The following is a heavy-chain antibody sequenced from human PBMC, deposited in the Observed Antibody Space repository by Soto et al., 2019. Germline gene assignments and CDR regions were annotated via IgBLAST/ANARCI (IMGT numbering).Heavy chain of an antibody. CDR2: IYWDDDK. Sequence: QITLKESGPTLVKPTQTLTLTCTFSGFSFSTTGVGVGWIRQPPGKALEWLALIYWDDDKRYSPSLKSRLTITXXTXKXPVVLTMTNRDPVDTATYYCAHRQAQGIGLAGTFDSWGQGTLVTVSS. CDR3: AHRQAQGIGLAGTFDS. V-gene: IGHV2-5*02. D-gene: IGHD6-19*01. J-gene: IGHJ4*02. CDR1: GFSFSTTGVG.